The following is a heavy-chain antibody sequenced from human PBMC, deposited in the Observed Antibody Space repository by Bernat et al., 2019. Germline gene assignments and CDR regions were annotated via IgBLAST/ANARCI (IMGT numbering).Heavy chain of an antibody. D-gene: IGHD4-17*01. CDR1: GYTFTGYY. V-gene: IGHV1-18*04. J-gene: IGHJ2*01. CDR3: ARDPGWVTTRWYFDL. Sequence: QVQLVQSGAEVKKPGASVKVSCKASGYTFTGYYMHWVRQAPGQGLEWMGWISAYNGNTNYAQKLQGRVTMTTDTSTSTAYMELRSLRSDDTAVYYCARDPGWVTTRWYFDLWGRGTLVTVSS. CDR2: ISAYNGNT.